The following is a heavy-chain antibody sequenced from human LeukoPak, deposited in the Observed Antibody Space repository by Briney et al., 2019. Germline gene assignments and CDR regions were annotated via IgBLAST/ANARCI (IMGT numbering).Heavy chain of an antibody. V-gene: IGHV1-46*01. D-gene: IGHD3-22*01. J-gene: IGHJ3*02. Sequence: ASVKVSCKASGYTFTSYGISWVRQAPGQGLEWMGIINPSGGSTSYAQKFQGRVTMTRDTSTSTVYMELSSLRSEDTAVYYCARGGGKDYDSSGQSNSAITGDAFDIWGQGTMVTVSS. CDR2: INPSGGST. CDR3: ARGGGKDYDSSGQSNSAITGDAFDI. CDR1: GYTFTSYG.